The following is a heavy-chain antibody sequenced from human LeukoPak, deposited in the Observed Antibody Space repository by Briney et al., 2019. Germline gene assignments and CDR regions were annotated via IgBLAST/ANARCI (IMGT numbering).Heavy chain of an antibody. D-gene: IGHD3-16*01. J-gene: IGHJ5*02. CDR2: IYPGDPDT. CDR1: GFPFTEFW. CDR3: AKRRKDYLFLGDWFDP. V-gene: IGHV5-51*01. Sequence: LGESLKISCKGSGFPFTEFWIGWVRQVPGKGLEWIGIIYPGDPDTQYTPSFHGQVTISADKSVNPVYLQWSSLKASDTAIYYCAKRRKDYLFLGDWFDPWGQGTLVTVSS.